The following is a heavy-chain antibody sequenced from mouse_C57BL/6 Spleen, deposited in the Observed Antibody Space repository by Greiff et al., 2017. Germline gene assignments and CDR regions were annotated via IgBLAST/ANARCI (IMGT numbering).Heavy chain of an antibody. CDR3: ARGGTLYYGSSYWYFEV. J-gene: IGHJ1*03. V-gene: IGHV1-72*01. CDR1: GYTFTSYW. Sequence: QVQLQQPGAELVKPGASVQLSCKASGYTFTSYWMHWVKQRPGRGLEWIGRLGPNRGGTKYNEEFKGKATLTVDKPSSTAYMQLSSLTSEDSAVFYWARGGTLYYGSSYWYFEVWGTGTTVTVAS. D-gene: IGHD1-1*01. CDR2: LGPNRGGT.